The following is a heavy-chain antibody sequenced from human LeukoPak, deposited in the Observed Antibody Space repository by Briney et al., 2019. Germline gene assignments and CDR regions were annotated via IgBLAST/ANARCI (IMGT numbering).Heavy chain of an antibody. CDR1: GYTFTGYY. Sequence: GASVKVSCKASGYTFTGYYVYWVRQAPGQGLEWMGWSNPNSGGTNYAQKFQGRVTMTRDTSISTAHMELSRLRSDDTAVYYCARDYEVAVAGGFDYWGQGTLVTVSS. J-gene: IGHJ4*02. CDR2: SNPNSGGT. CDR3: ARDYEVAVAGGFDY. D-gene: IGHD6-19*01. V-gene: IGHV1-2*02.